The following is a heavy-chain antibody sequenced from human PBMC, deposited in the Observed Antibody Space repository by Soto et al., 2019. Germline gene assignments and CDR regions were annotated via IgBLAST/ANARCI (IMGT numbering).Heavy chain of an antibody. CDR1: KFTFRSYG. CDR2: ISFDGSDK. D-gene: IGHD1-1*01. J-gene: IGHJ4*02. CDR3: AKDFKPLSHDSYLDY. Sequence: QVQLVESGGGVVQPGRSLRLSCVASKFTFRSYGMHWVRQAPGKGLEWVARISFDGSDKYYGESVKGRFTISKDNSKNTLYLQMSSLSAEDTALYYCAKDFKPLSHDSYLDYWGQGALVSVSS. V-gene: IGHV3-30*18.